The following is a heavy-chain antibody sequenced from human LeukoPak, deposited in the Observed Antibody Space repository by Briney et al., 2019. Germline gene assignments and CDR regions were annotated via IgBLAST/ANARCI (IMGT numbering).Heavy chain of an antibody. CDR1: GFTFSAYP. J-gene: IGHJ4*02. V-gene: IGHV3-30*04. D-gene: IGHD4-11*01. CDR3: ARGFPGDHSNRVDY. Sequence: GMSLRLSCAASGFTFSAYPMHWVRQAPGKGLEWVAVISHDGRTKYYPDSVKGRFTISRDNSKNTLYLQVNSLRAEDTAVYYCARGFPGDHSNRVDYWGQGTLVTGSS. CDR2: ISHDGRTK.